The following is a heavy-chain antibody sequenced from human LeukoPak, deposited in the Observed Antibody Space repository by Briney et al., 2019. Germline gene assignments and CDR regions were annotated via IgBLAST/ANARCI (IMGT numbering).Heavy chain of an antibody. Sequence: PSETLSLTCTVSGGSVSSNNYYWGWIRQPPGKGLEWIGSIYYSGSAWYNPSLKSRVTISVDTSRNQFSLKLKSVTAADTAVYYCARGSITMVRGVGRYYYYGMDVWGQGTTVTVSS. J-gene: IGHJ6*02. CDR3: ARGSITMVRGVGRYYYYGMDV. CDR2: IYYSGSA. V-gene: IGHV4-39*01. D-gene: IGHD3-10*01. CDR1: GGSVSSNNYY.